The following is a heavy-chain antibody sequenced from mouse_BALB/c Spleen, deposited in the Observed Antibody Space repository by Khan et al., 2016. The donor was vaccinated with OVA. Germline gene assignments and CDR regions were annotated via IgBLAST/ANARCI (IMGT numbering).Heavy chain of an antibody. D-gene: IGHD2-10*01. J-gene: IGHJ4*01. CDR2: INTYTGEP. Sequence: QIQLVQSGLELKKPRETVKISCKASGYTFTNYGMNWVKQAPGKGLKWMGWINTYTGEPTYADDFKGRFAFSLETSASTAYLQINNLKNEDTATYFCARPPYFSYVMDYWGQGTSVTVSS. CDR3: ARPPYFSYVMDY. V-gene: IGHV9-3-1*01. CDR1: GYTFTNYG.